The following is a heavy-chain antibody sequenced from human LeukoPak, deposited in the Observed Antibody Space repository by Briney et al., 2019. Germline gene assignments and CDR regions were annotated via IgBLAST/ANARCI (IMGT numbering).Heavy chain of an antibody. CDR2: IYYSGST. Sequence: SETLSLTCTVSGGSISSCYWSWIRQPAGKGLEWIGYIYYSGSTNYNPSLKSRVTISVDTSKNQFSLKLSSVTAADTAVYYCARLGKYGGYLNFDYWGQGTLVTVSS. CDR3: ARLGKYGGYLNFDY. D-gene: IGHD5-12*01. V-gene: IGHV4-59*08. J-gene: IGHJ4*02. CDR1: GGSISSCY.